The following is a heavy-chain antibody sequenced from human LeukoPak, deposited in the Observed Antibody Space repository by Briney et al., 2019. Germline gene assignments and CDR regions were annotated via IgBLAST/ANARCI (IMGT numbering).Heavy chain of an antibody. CDR1: GITLSNYG. CDR3: AKRGVVIRVILVGFHKEAYYFDS. D-gene: IGHD3-22*01. V-gene: IGHV3-23*01. J-gene: IGHJ4*02. Sequence: SGGSLRLSCVVSGITLSNYGMSWVRQAPGKGLEWVAGISGSGGGTKYADSVKGRFTISRDNRKNTLYLQMNSLRAEDTAMYFCAKRGVVIRVILVGFHKEAYYFDSWGQGALVTVSS. CDR2: ISGSGGGT.